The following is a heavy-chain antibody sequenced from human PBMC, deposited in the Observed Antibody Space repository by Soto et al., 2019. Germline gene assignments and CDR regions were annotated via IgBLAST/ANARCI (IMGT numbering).Heavy chain of an antibody. Sequence: EVQLVESGGGLVQPEGSLRLSCAASGFTFSSYWMSWFRQAPGKGLEWVANIKQDGSEKYYVDSVKGRFTISRDNAKNSLYLQMNSLRAEDTAVYYCARDRMVYYYYMDVWGKGTTVTVSS. D-gene: IGHD2-8*01. J-gene: IGHJ6*03. CDR1: GFTFSSYW. CDR3: ARDRMVYYYYMDV. V-gene: IGHV3-7*01. CDR2: IKQDGSEK.